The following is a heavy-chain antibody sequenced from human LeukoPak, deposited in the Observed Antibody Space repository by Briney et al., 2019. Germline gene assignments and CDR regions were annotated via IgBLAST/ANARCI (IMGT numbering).Heavy chain of an antibody. D-gene: IGHD3-22*01. V-gene: IGHV3-30*02. CDR1: GFKLSRNG. J-gene: IGHJ4*02. CDR3: ARDFDDVNGDYYYIPDF. Sequence: GGSLRLSCVASGFKLSRNGMHWVRQAPGKGLEWVAFIRYDATKKFYGDSVRGRFTISRDDSKNTLYLQMNNLRREDTAVYFCARDFDDVNGDYYYIPDFWDQGVLVTVSS. CDR2: IRYDATKK.